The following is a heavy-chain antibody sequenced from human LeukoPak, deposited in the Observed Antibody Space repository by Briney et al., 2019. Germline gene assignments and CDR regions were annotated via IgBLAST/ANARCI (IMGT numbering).Heavy chain of an antibody. CDR3: SHRALNYEFWTTPFDF. CDR1: GFSLSTSGVS. V-gene: IGHV2-5*02. Sequence: SGPTLVKPTQTLTLTCTSAGFSLSTSGVSVGWIRQPPVKALEWRTLIYWDGDSRYIPALKDRLTITTDTSKNQVVLTMANVDPVDTATYYCSHRALNYEFWTTPFDFWGQGILVTVSS. J-gene: IGHJ4*02. CDR2: IYWDGDS. D-gene: IGHD3-3*01.